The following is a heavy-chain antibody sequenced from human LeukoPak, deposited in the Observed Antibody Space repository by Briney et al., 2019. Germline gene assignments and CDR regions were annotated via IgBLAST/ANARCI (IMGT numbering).Heavy chain of an antibody. J-gene: IGHJ4*02. CDR1: GFTFSSYG. CDR3: AKPISLQLWLPNFDY. V-gene: IGHV3-30*18. D-gene: IGHD5-18*01. CDR2: ISYDGSNK. Sequence: GGSLRLSCAASGFTFSSYGMHWVRQAPGKGLEWVAVISYDGSNKYYADSVKGRFTISRDNSKNTLYLQMNSQRAEDTAVYYCAKPISLQLWLPNFDYWGQGTLVTVSS.